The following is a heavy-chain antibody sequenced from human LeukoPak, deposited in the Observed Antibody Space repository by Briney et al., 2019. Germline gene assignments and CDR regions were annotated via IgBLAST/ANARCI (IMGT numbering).Heavy chain of an antibody. CDR1: GGSISSSTYY. J-gene: IGHJ5*02. CDR2: IYYRGST. V-gene: IGHV4-39*01. D-gene: IGHD3-10*01. CDR3: AILGTGSS. Sequence: PSETLFLTCTVSGGSISSSTYYWGWIRQPPGRGLEWIGTIYYRGSTYYNPSLKSRVTISVDTSNNQFSLRLSSVTAADTAVYYCAILGTGSSWGQGTLVTVSS.